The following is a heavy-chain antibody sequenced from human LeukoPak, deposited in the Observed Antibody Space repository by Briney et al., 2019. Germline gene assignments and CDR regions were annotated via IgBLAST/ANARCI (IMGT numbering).Heavy chain of an antibody. CDR2: IYPADSST. CDR3: ARRYYHTTEFDH. V-gene: IGHV5-51*01. CDR1: GYLFSNYW. Sequence: GASLLISCQASGYLFSNYWIGWVRQLPGKGPEWVGFIYPADSSTRDSPSFQGQVTISADKSISTAYLQWSSLKASDTAMYYCARRYYHTTEFDHWGQGTPVTVSS. J-gene: IGHJ5*02. D-gene: IGHD3-10*01.